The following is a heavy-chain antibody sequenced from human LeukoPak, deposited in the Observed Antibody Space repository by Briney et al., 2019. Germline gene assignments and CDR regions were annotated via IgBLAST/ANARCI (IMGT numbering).Heavy chain of an antibody. CDR1: GFTFSSHA. D-gene: IGHD1-26*01. CDR3: ARGREGAKTRYFDL. J-gene: IGHJ2*01. CDR2: ISDSGDRT. Sequence: PGRSLRPSCAASGFTFSSHAMHWVRQAPGKGLECVSTISDSGDRTYYAESVKGRFSVSRDNSKNTLYLQMDSLRPEDVAVYYCARGREGAKTRYFDLWGRGTLVAVSS. V-gene: IGHV3-64*02.